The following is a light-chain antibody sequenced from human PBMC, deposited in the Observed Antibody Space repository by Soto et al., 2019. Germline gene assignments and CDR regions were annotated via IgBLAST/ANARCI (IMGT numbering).Light chain of an antibody. CDR2: AAS. V-gene: IGKV1-27*01. CDR1: QGISSY. Sequence: DIQMTQSPSSLSASVGDRVTVTCRASQGISSYLAWYQQKPGKVPKLLIFAASTLQPGVPTRFSGSGSGTDFTLTIRSLQPEDVGTYYCQKYDSASSPTFGGGTKVEIK. CDR3: QKYDSASSPT. J-gene: IGKJ4*01.